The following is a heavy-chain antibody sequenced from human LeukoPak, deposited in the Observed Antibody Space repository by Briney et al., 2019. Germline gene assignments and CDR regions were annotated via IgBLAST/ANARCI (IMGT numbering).Heavy chain of an antibody. J-gene: IGHJ6*03. V-gene: IGHV4-31*03. D-gene: IGHD1-1*01. CDR3: ARTYNLHGGFYMDV. CDR1: GGSSSSGGYY. Sequence: KPSQTLSLTSTVSGGSSSSGGYYWSWIRQSPGKVLEWIGCIHYSGYTSYSPSLKSRLIISADTSKNQFSLKVTAVTAADTAVYYCARTYNLHGGFYMDVWGKGTTVTVSS. CDR2: IHYSGYT.